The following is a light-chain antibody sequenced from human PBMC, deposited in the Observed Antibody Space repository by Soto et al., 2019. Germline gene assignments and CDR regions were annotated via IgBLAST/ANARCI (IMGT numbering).Light chain of an antibody. CDR2: GAS. J-gene: IGKJ2*01. V-gene: IGKV3-15*01. CDR3: QHGHNWPLT. Sequence: EIVMTQSPATLSLSPGERAALSCRASQSINSELAWYQQKPGQPPRLLIYGASTRATGVPARFTGSESGSEFTLTISGIQSEDFAVYYCQHGHNWPLTFGQGTRLEI. CDR1: QSINSE.